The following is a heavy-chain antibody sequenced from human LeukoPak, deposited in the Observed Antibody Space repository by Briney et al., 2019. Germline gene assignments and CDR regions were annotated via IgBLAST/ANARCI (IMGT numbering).Heavy chain of an antibody. D-gene: IGHD6-13*01. CDR1: GFALSSHW. V-gene: IGHV3-53*01. J-gene: IGHJ3*02. CDR3: ARVAAGAGAFDI. Sequence: GGSLRLSCAASGFALSSHWMTWVRQAPGKGLEWVSVIYSGGSTYYADSVKGRFTISRDNSKNTLYLQMNSLRAEDTAVYYCARVAAGAGAFDIWGQGTMVTVSS. CDR2: IYSGGST.